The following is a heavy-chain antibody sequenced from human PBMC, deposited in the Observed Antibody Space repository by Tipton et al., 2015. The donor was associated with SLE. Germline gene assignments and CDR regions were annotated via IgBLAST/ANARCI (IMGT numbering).Heavy chain of an antibody. J-gene: IGHJ4*02. D-gene: IGHD1-26*01. V-gene: IGHV4-39*07. CDR2: IYHNANT. CDR1: GGSITSDSYY. CDR3: ARKYSGPYSGWIPDLDS. Sequence: TLSLTCTVSGGSITSDSYYWGWIRQPPGKGLEWIGEIYHNANTNYNSSLKSRLTMSVDKSKNQFSLRLTSVTAADTAVYYCARKYSGPYSGWIPDLDSWGQGTLVTVSS.